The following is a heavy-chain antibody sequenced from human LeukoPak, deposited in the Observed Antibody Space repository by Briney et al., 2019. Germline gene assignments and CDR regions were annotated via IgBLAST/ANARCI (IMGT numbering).Heavy chain of an antibody. V-gene: IGHV1-2*02. CDR3: ARDYQAGGDY. D-gene: IGHD3-16*01. Sequence: ASVKVSCKASGYTFTGYYIHGVRQAPGQGLEWMGWINPNSGDTNYAQKFQGRVTMTRDTSINTVYMEMSRLRSDDTAVFYCARDYQAGGDYWGQGTLVTVSS. CDR1: GYTFTGYY. J-gene: IGHJ4*02. CDR2: INPNSGDT.